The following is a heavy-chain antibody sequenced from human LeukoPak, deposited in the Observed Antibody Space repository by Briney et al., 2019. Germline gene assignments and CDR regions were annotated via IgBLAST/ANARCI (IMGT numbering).Heavy chain of an antibody. J-gene: IGHJ4*02. V-gene: IGHV4-59*08. CDR1: GGSISSYY. CDR3: ARHSTYYDILTGYWSTGNDY. Sequence: SETLSLTCTVSGGSISSYYWSWIRQPPGKGLEWIGYIYYSGSTNYNPSLKSRVTISVDTSKNQFSLKLSSVTAADTAVYYCARHSTYYDILTGYWSTGNDYWGQGTLVTVSS. D-gene: IGHD3-9*01. CDR2: IYYSGST.